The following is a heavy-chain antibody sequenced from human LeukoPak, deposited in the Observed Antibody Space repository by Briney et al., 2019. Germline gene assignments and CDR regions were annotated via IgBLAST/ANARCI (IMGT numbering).Heavy chain of an antibody. CDR3: ARVCSSGWYFFGLPFDY. CDR1: GGSISSSSYY. D-gene: IGHD6-19*01. J-gene: IGHJ4*02. CDR2: IYYSGST. Sequence: SETLFLTCTVSGGSISSSSYYWGWIRQPPGKGLEWIGSIYYSGSTYYNPSLKSRVTISVDTSKNQFSLKLSSVTAADTAVYYCARVCSSGWYFFGLPFDYWGQGTLVTVSS. V-gene: IGHV4-39*07.